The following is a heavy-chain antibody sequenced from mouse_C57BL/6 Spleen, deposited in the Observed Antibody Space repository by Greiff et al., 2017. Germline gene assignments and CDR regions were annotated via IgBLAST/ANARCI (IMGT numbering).Heavy chain of an antibody. D-gene: IGHD3-2*02. J-gene: IGHJ4*01. CDR3: ASPDSSGVYAMDY. V-gene: IGHV1-64*01. Sequence: QVQLQQPGAELVKPGASVKLSCKASGYTFTSYWMHWVKQRPGQGLEWIGMIHPNSGSTNYNEKFKSKATLTVDKSSRTAYMQLSSRTSEDSAVYYCASPDSSGVYAMDYWGQGTSVTVSA. CDR2: IHPNSGST. CDR1: GYTFTSYW.